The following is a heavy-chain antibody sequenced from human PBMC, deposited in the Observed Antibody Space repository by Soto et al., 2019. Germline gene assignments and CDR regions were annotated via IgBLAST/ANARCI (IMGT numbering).Heavy chain of an antibody. V-gene: IGHV4-59*07. D-gene: IGHD6-19*01. J-gene: IGHJ4*02. CDR2: IYYSGST. CDR1: GGSISSYY. CDR3: ARVDSSGWYYFDC. Sequence: SDTLSLTCTVSGGSISSYYWSWIRQPPGKDLDWIGYIYYSGSTNYNPSLKSRVAISVDTSKNQFSLKLSSVTAADTAVYYCARVDSSGWYYFDCWGQGTLVTVSS.